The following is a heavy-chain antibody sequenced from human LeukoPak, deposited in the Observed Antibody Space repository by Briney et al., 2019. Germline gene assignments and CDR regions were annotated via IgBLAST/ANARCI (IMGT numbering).Heavy chain of an antibody. J-gene: IGHJ4*02. CDR3: AKERYGGSSEGRYFDY. Sequence: GGSLRLSCAASGFAFNTYAMSWVRQAPGKGLEWVSAISGGGRSRYYADCEKGRCTISRDNSKNTLYMQMNSLRAEDTAVYYCAKERYGGSSEGRYFDYWGQGTLVTVSS. D-gene: IGHD4-23*01. CDR1: GFAFNTYA. V-gene: IGHV3-23*01. CDR2: ISGGGRSR.